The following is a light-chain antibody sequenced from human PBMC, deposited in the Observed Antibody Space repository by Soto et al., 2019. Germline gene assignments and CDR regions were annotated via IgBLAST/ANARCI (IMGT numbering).Light chain of an antibody. J-gene: IGKJ1*01. CDR2: GAS. Sequence: DIVVSQPPGPLSLSTGARATLSCRASQSVCNNYIAWYQQKPGQAPRRLIFGASNRATGIPDRFSGSGSGTDFTLAISSLEPEDFAVYYCQQRINWPPTVGRGTKVDI. CDR1: QSVCNNY. CDR3: QQRINWPPT. V-gene: IGKV3D-20*02.